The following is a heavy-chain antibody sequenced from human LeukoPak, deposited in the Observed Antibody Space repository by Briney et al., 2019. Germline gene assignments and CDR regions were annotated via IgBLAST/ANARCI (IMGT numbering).Heavy chain of an antibody. J-gene: IGHJ4*02. V-gene: IGHV1-18*01. CDR2: ISAHNGNT. Sequence: ASVRVSCXASGYTFTSYGISWVRQAPGQGLEWMGWISAHNGNTNYAQKLQGRVTMTTDTSTSTAYMELRSLRSDDTAVYYCARVPPGSFDYWGQGTLVTVSS. CDR1: GYTFTSYG. CDR3: ARVPPGSFDY. D-gene: IGHD1-14*01.